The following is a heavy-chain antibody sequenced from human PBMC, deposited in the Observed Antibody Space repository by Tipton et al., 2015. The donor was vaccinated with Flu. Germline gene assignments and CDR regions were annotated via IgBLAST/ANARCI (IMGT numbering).Heavy chain of an antibody. CDR1: GGSISSYY. V-gene: IGHV4-59*01. J-gene: IGHJ3*02. D-gene: IGHD2-15*01. CDR3: ARLWPRGWTDASDI. CDR2: IYYSGST. Sequence: TLSLTCTVSGGSISSYYWSWIRQPPGKGLEWIGYIYYSGSTNYNPSLKSRVTISVDTSKNQFSLKLSSVTAADTAVYYCARLWPRGWTDASDIWGQGTMVTVSS.